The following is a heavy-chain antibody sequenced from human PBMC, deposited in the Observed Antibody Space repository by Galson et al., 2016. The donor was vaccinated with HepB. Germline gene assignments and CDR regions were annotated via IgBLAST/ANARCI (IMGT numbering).Heavy chain of an antibody. CDR1: GFTFSSYG. J-gene: IGHJ4*02. Sequence: SLRLSCAASGFTFSSYGMHWVRQAPGKGLEWVAVISYDGSNKYYADSVKGRFTISRDNSKNTLYLQMSSLRAEDTAVYYCVKGVSTTWHRSQGDYWGQGTLVTVSS. CDR2: ISYDGSNK. D-gene: IGHD3-10*01. V-gene: IGHV3-30*18. CDR3: VKGVSTTWHRSQGDY.